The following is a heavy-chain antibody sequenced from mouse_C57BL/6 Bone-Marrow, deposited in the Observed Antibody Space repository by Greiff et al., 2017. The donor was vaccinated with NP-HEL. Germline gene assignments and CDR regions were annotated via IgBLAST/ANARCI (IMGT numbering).Heavy chain of an antibody. CDR2: IDPSDSYT. V-gene: IGHV1-59*01. CDR3: ARTPITTVVPPGDY. CDR1: GYTFTSYW. Sequence: VQLQQPGAELVRPGTSVKLSCKASGYTFTSYWMHWVKQRPGQGLEWIGVIDPSDSYTNYNQKFKGKATLTVDTSSSTAYMQLSSLTSEDSAVYYCARTPITTVVPPGDYWGQGTTLTVSS. J-gene: IGHJ2*01. D-gene: IGHD1-1*01.